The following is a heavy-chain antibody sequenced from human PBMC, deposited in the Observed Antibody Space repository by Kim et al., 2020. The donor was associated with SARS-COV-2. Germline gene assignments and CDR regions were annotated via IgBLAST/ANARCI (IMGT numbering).Heavy chain of an antibody. Sequence: GGSLRLSCAASGFTFSSYDMHWVRQATGKGLEWVSAIGTAGDTYYPGSVKGRFTISRENAKNSLYLQMNSLRAGDTAVYYCARDFRGYSYGNEYYYYGMDVWGQGTTVTVSS. CDR2: IGTAGDT. CDR3: ARDFRGYSYGNEYYYYGMDV. D-gene: IGHD5-18*01. V-gene: IGHV3-13*01. J-gene: IGHJ6*02. CDR1: GFTFSSYD.